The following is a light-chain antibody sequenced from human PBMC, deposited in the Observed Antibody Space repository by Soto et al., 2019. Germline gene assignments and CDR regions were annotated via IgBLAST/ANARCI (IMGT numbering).Light chain of an antibody. CDR2: TGS. J-gene: IGKJ4*01. V-gene: IGKV1-39*01. CDR1: QTISNY. CDR3: QQSYSTPLT. Sequence: DIQMTQSPSSLPAAVGDRVTLTCRASQTISNYLNWYQQKPGKAPKLLIYTGSTLQSGVPSRFSGSGSGTHFTLTISSLQPEDFASYYCQQSYSTPLTFGGGTKVDIK.